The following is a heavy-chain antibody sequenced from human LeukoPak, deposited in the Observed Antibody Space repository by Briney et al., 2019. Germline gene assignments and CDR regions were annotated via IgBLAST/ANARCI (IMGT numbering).Heavy chain of an antibody. J-gene: IGHJ3*02. CDR1: GGSISSSSYY. CDR3: ASQREADAFDI. Sequence: SETLSLTRTVPGGSISSSSYYWGWIRQPPGKGLEWIGSIYYSGSTYYNPSLKSRVTISVDTSKNQFSLKLSSVTAADTAVYYCASQREADAFDIWGQGTMVTVSS. CDR2: IYYSGST. V-gene: IGHV4-39*01.